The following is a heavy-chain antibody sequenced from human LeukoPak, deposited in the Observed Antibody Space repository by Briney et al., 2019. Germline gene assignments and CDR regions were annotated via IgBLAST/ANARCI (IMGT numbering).Heavy chain of an antibody. D-gene: IGHD2-15*01. CDR2: ISGSDGST. CDR3: AKGRGYCTGGSCYSDY. J-gene: IGHJ4*02. Sequence: ETLSLTCAVYGGSFSGYYWSWIRQPPGKGLEWVSTISGSDGSTYYADSVKGRFTISRDNSKNTLYLQMNSLRVEDTAIYYCAKGRGYCTGGSCYSDYWGQGTLVTVSS. V-gene: IGHV3-23*01. CDR1: GGSFSGYY.